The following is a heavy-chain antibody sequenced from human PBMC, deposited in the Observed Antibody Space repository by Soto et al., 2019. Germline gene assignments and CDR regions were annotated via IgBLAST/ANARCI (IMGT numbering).Heavy chain of an antibody. J-gene: IGHJ6*02. Sequence: ASVKVSCKASGGTFSSYTISWVRQAPGQGLEWMGRIIPILGIANYAQKFQGRVTITADKSTSTAYMELSSLRSEDTAVYYCARGIYCISTSCYSLYYYGMDVWGQGTTVTVSS. V-gene: IGHV1-69*02. CDR1: GGTFSSYT. CDR2: IIPILGIA. D-gene: IGHD2-2*01. CDR3: ARGIYCISTSCYSLYYYGMDV.